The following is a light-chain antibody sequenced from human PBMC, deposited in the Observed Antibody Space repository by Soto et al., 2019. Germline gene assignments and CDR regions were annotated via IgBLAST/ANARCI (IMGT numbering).Light chain of an antibody. CDR3: CSYAGSSTFSYV. CDR2: EGS. J-gene: IGLJ1*01. CDR1: SSDVGSYNL. Sequence: QSALTQPASVSGPPGQSITISCTGTSSDVGSYNLVSWYQQHPGKAPKLMIYEGSKRPSGVSNRFSGSKSGNTASLTISGLQAEDEADYYCCSYAGSSTFSYVFGTGTKVTVL. V-gene: IGLV2-23*03.